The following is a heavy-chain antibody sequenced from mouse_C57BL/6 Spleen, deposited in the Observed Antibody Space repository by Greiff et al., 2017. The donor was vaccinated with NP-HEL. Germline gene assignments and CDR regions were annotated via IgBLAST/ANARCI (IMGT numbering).Heavy chain of an antibody. CDR2: ISDGGSYT. V-gene: IGHV5-4*01. CDR3: ARDGRLLPFAY. D-gene: IGHD2-3*01. CDR1: GFTFSSYA. Sequence: EVMLVESGGGLVKPGGSLKLSCAASGFTFSSYAMSWVRQTPEKRLEWVATISDGGSYTYYPDNVKGRFTISRDNAKNNLYLQMSHLKSEDTAMYYCARDGRLLPFAYWGQGTLVTVSA. J-gene: IGHJ3*01.